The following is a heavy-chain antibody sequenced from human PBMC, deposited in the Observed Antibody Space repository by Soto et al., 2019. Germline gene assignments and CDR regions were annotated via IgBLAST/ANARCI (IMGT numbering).Heavy chain of an antibody. Sequence: DVQLVASGGGLIQPGGSLRLSCAALGLTVRGKKYITWVRQAPGKGLEWVSALYDVDGTYYAHSAKGRFTISRDNSNNIIYLQMNSLGPDDTAVYYCASWLEREHAYDIWGLGTMVTVSS. CDR3: ASWLEREHAYDI. CDR1: GLTVRGKKY. CDR2: LYDVDGT. D-gene: IGHD1-1*01. J-gene: IGHJ3*02. V-gene: IGHV3-53*01.